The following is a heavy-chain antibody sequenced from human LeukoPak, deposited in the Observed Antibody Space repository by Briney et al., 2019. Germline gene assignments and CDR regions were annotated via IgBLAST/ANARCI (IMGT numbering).Heavy chain of an antibody. CDR2: VDPEDGET. CDR1: GYTFTDYY. Sequence: ASVKVSCKASGYTFTDYYMHWVQQAPGKGLEWMGLVDPEDGETIYAEKFQGRVTITADTSTDTAYMELSSLRSEDTAVYYCATIDIVVVPAAKGWGQGTLVTVSS. V-gene: IGHV1-69-2*01. J-gene: IGHJ4*02. CDR3: ATIDIVVVPAAKG. D-gene: IGHD2-2*01.